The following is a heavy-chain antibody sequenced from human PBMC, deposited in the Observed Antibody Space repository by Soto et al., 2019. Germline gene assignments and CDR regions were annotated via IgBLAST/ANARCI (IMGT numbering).Heavy chain of an antibody. V-gene: IGHV3-33*01. J-gene: IGHJ6*03. CDR2: IWYDGSNK. CDR3: ASQYSSSWYYNYYYCMDV. CDR1: GFTFSSYG. D-gene: IGHD6-13*01. Sequence: GGSLRLSCAASGFTFSSYGMHWVRQAPGKGLEWVAVIWYDGSNKYYADSVKGRFTISRDNSKNTLYLQMNSLRAEDTAVYYCASQYSSSWYYNYYYCMDVWGKGTTVTVSS.